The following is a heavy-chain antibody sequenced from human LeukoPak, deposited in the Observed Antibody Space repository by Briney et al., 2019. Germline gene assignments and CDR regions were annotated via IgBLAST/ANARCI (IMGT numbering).Heavy chain of an antibody. V-gene: IGHV3-21*01. J-gene: IGHJ4*02. Sequence: GGSLRLSCAASGFTFSSYSMNWVRQAPGKGLEWVSSISSSSSYIYYADSVKGRFTISRDNAKNSLYLQMNSLRAEDTAVYYCAREYSSGWYCLDYWGQGTLVTVSS. CDR1: GFTFSSYS. CDR2: ISSSSSYI. CDR3: AREYSSGWYCLDY. D-gene: IGHD6-19*01.